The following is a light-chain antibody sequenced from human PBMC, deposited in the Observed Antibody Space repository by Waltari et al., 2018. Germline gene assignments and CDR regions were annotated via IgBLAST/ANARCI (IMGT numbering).Light chain of an antibody. J-gene: IGKJ2*01. CDR1: QSISGW. Sequence: DIPMTQSPSTLSASVGERVSLTCRASQSISGWLSWYQQKPGKAPKLLIYKASTLETGVPSRFSGSGSGTEFTLTISSLQPDDFAAYYCQQYYSYPYTFGQGTKLEIK. V-gene: IGKV1-5*03. CDR3: QQYYSYPYT. CDR2: KAS.